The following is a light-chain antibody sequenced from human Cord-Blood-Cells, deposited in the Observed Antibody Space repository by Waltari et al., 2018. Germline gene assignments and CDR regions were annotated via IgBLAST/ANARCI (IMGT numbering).Light chain of an antibody. CDR1: QSVSSY. Sequence: ESVLTQSPATLSLSQGESATLSCRARQSVSSYLAWNQQKPGQAPRLLIYDASTRATGIPARFSGSGAGTDFTLTISILEPEYFAVYYCQQRSNWPPITFGQGTRLEIK. CDR2: DAS. V-gene: IGKV3-11*01. J-gene: IGKJ5*01. CDR3: QQRSNWPPIT.